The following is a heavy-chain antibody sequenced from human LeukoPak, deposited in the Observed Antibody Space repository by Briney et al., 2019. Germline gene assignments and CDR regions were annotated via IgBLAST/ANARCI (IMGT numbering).Heavy chain of an antibody. D-gene: IGHD3-10*01. V-gene: IGHV1-8*02. CDR1: GGTFSSYA. Sequence: ASVKVSCKASGGTFSSYAINWVRQATGQGLEWMGWMNPNSGNTGYAQKFQGRVTMTRNTSISTAYMELSSLRSEDTAVYYCATAYYYGSGSYSPLDYWGQGTLVTVSS. CDR2: MNPNSGNT. J-gene: IGHJ4*02. CDR3: ATAYYYGSGSYSPLDY.